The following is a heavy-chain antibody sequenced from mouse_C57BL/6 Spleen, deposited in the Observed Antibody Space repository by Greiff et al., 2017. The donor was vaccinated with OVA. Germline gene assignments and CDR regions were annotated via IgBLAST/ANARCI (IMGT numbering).Heavy chain of an antibody. V-gene: IGHV1-50*01. J-gene: IGHJ2*01. D-gene: IGHD1-1*02. Sequence: VQLQQPGAELVKPGASVKLSCKASGYTFTSYWMQWVKQRPGQGLEWIGEIDPSDSYTNYNQKFKGKATLTVDTSSSTAYMQLSSLTSEDSAVYYCARGGYGYFDYWGQGTTLTVSS. CDR3: ARGGYGYFDY. CDR1: GYTFTSYW. CDR2: IDPSDSYT.